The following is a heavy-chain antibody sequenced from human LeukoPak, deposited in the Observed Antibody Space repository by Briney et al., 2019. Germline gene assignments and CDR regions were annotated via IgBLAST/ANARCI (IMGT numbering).Heavy chain of an antibody. CDR2: IYYSGST. J-gene: IGHJ5*02. D-gene: IGHD3-9*01. Sequence: SETLSPTCTVSGGSISSYYWSWIRQPPGKGLEWIGYIYYSGSTNYNPSLKSRVTISVDTSKNQFSLKLSSVTAADTAVYHCAGGSVDILTGYKEGWFDPWGQGTLVTVSS. CDR3: AGGSVDILTGYKEGWFDP. CDR1: GGSISSYY. V-gene: IGHV4-59*01.